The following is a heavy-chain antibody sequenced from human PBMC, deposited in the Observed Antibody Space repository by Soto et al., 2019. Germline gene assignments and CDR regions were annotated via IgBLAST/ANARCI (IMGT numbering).Heavy chain of an antibody. CDR2: IYTSDSDT. Sequence: VESLKISCNCSGYIFTSYWIVWVLHMPGKGLEWMGIIYTSDSDTRYSPSFQGQVTISADKSINTAFLQWSSLKASDTAMYYCARIYGDYAKFDYWGQGTLVTVSS. CDR1: GYIFTSYW. D-gene: IGHD4-17*01. J-gene: IGHJ4*02. CDR3: ARIYGDYAKFDY. V-gene: IGHV5-51*01.